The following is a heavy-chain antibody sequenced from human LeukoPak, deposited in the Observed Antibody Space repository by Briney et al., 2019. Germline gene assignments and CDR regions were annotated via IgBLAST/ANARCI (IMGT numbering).Heavy chain of an antibody. Sequence: ASVKVSCKASGYVFTNYAIHWVRQAPGQWLEWMGWINPYNGNTNYAQKFQGRVTMTTVTSTSTAYKEVTNLRSDDTAVYYCARAVSVTTPYFDYWGQGSLVTVSS. CDR2: INPYNGNT. J-gene: IGHJ4*02. D-gene: IGHD4-17*01. V-gene: IGHV1-18*01. CDR1: GYVFTNYA. CDR3: ARAVSVTTPYFDY.